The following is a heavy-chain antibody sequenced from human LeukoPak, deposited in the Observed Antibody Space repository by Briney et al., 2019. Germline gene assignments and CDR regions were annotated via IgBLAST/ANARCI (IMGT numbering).Heavy chain of an antibody. Sequence: GGSLRLSCAASGFTVSSNYMSWVRQAPGKGLEWVSAIYSGGSTYYADYVKGRFTISRDNSKNTLYLQMNSLRAEDTAVYYCARAHYYNDMDYWGRGIMVTVSS. D-gene: IGHD3-22*01. J-gene: IGHJ4*02. CDR1: GFTVSSNY. V-gene: IGHV3-53*01. CDR2: IYSGGST. CDR3: ARAHYYNDMDY.